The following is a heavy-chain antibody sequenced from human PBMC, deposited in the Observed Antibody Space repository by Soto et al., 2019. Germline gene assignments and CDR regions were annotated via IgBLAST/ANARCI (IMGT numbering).Heavy chain of an antibody. J-gene: IGHJ6*02. V-gene: IGHV3-30-3*01. CDR2: ISYDGSNK. D-gene: IGHD3-3*01. CDR1: GFTFSSYA. Sequence: GGSLRLSCAASGFTFSSYAMHWVRQAPGKGLEWVAVISYDGSNKYYADSVKGRFTISRDNSKNTLYLQMNSLRAEDTAVYYCAREITIFGVVTHYYYYYGMDVWPRDHGHRLL. CDR3: AREITIFGVVTHYYYYYGMDV.